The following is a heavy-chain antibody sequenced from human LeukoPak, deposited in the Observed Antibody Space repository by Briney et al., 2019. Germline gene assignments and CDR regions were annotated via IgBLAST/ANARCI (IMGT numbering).Heavy chain of an antibody. CDR3: VRDVHNWNDDY. CDR2: INPNTGGT. V-gene: IGHV1-2*02. D-gene: IGHD1-1*01. CDR1: GYAYTGYN. J-gene: IGHJ4*02. Sequence: ASVKVSCEAAGYAYTGYNMHWVRQAPGQGREWMGWINPNTGGTLYPQKFQGRVTLTRDTSINTAYMDLSSLRSDDTAIYYCVRDVHNWNDDYWGQGTLVTVSS.